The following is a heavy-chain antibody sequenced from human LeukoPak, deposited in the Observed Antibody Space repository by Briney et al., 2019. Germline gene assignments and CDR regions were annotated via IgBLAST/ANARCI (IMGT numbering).Heavy chain of an antibody. CDR2: IDPNSGGA. CDR3: ARGPPEYCSGGTCYSGRNWIDP. D-gene: IGHD2-15*01. CDR1: GYIFTGYY. Sequence: ASVNVSCKASGYIFTGYYMRWVRQAPGQGLEWMGWIDPNSGGADYAQKFQGRVTMTRDKSISTAYMALSRLRSDDTAMYYCARGPPEYCSGGTCYSGRNWIDPWGQGTLVTVSS. J-gene: IGHJ5*02. V-gene: IGHV1-2*02.